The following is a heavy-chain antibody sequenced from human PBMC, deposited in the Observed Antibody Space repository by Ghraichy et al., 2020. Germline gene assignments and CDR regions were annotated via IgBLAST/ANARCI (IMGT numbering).Heavy chain of an antibody. D-gene: IGHD2-21*02. CDR2: ISGSGGST. CDR1: GFTFSSYA. Sequence: LSLTCAASGFTFSSYAMSWVRQAPGKGLEWVSAISGSGGSTYYADSVKDRFTISRDNSKNTLYLQMNSLRAEDTAVYYCAKESTDCGGDCYSDYSGQGTLVTVSS. CDR3: AKESTDCGGDCYSDY. J-gene: IGHJ4*02. V-gene: IGHV3-23*01.